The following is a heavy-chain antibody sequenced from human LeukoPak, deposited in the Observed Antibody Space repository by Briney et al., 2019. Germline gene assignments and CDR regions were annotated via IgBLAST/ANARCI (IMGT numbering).Heavy chain of an antibody. D-gene: IGHD1-26*01. CDR2: IHASGST. CDR1: GPSISTYY. V-gene: IGHV4-4*07. CDR3: ARDIGSRI. Sequence: SETLSLTCTVSGPSISTYYWSWLRQPAGTGLEWIGRIHASGSTYYNPSLKSRVSMSIDLSKNQFSLSLNSVTAADTAVFYCARDIGSRIWGKGTTVIVSS. J-gene: IGHJ6*04.